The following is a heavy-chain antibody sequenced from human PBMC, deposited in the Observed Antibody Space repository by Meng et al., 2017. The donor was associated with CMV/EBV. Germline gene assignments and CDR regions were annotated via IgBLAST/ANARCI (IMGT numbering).Heavy chain of an antibody. Sequence: SETLSLTCAISGDSVPSNSAAWSWIRQSPSRGLEWLGRTCYRSTWYNDYAISVKSRITINPDTSKNQFSLQLNSVTPEDTAVYYCARDYYDSGGYYYTEGYYHGLDVWGQGTTVTVSS. CDR1: GDSVPSNSAA. CDR3: ARDYYDSGGYYYTEGYYHGLDV. V-gene: IGHV6-1*01. D-gene: IGHD3-22*01. J-gene: IGHJ6*02. CDR2: TCYRSTWYN.